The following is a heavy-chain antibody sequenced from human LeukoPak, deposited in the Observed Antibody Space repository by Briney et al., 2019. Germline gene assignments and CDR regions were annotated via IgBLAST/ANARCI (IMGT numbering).Heavy chain of an antibody. D-gene: IGHD6-19*01. J-gene: IGHJ4*02. CDR2: IYYSGST. V-gene: IGHV4-59*08. Sequence: SETLSLTCTVSGGSISSYYWSWIRQPPGKGLEWIGYIYYSGSTNYNPSLKSRVTISVDTSKNQFSLKLSSVTAADTALYYCARLWHSSGWYAGLDYWGQGTLVTVSS. CDR1: GGSISSYY. CDR3: ARLWHSSGWYAGLDY.